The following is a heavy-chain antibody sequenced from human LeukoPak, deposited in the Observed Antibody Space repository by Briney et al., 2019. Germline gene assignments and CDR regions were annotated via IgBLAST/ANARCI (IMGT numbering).Heavy chain of an antibody. Sequence: GGSLRLSCAASGFIFSDYYMSWMRQAPGKGLVWVSRIYTDGSYTNYADSVRGRFTISRDNAKNTLSLHMNSLRAEDMAVYYCARGDDESLDHWGQGTLVTVSS. J-gene: IGHJ4*02. CDR3: ARGDDESLDH. D-gene: IGHD3-16*01. CDR1: GFIFSDYY. V-gene: IGHV3-74*01. CDR2: IYTDGSYT.